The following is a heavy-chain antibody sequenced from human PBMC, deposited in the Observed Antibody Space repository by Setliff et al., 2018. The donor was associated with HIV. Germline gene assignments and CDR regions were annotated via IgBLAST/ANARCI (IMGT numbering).Heavy chain of an antibody. Sequence: SETLSLTCTVSGGSISSSGPGYSWGWVRQAPGGGLEWIGSVYYSGSTYYNPSLKSRVTIALDTSKNQLSLRLTSMTAADTAVYYCARSQPDTIFGVVIFDYWGQGKMVTVS. CDR2: VYYSGST. D-gene: IGHD3-3*01. V-gene: IGHV4-39*01. CDR1: GGSISSSGPGYS. CDR3: ARSQPDTIFGVVIFDY. J-gene: IGHJ4*02.